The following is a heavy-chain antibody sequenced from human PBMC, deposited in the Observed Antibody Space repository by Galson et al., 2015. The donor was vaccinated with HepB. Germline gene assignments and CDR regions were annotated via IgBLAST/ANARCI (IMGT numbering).Heavy chain of an antibody. Sequence: SETLSLTCTVSGGSISSSSYYWGWIRQPPGKGLEWIGSIYYSGSTYYNPSLKSRVTISVDTSKNQFSLKLSSVTAADTAVYYCARAHCSSTSCYFLFHSRTEYFQHWGQGTLVTVSS. CDR3: ARAHCSSTSCYFLFHSRTEYFQH. CDR1: GGSISSSSYY. J-gene: IGHJ1*01. CDR2: IYYSGST. V-gene: IGHV4-39*01. D-gene: IGHD2-2*01.